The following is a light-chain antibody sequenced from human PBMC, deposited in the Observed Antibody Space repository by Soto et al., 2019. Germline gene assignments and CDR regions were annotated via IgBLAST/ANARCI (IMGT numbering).Light chain of an antibody. V-gene: IGKV1-5*01. CDR3: QQYESYSPLT. CDR2: DAS. J-gene: IGKJ1*01. CDR1: QSISSW. Sequence: DIQMTQSPSTLSVSVGDRVTTTCRASQSISSWLAWYQQKPGKAPKILIYDASTLESGVPSRFSGSGSGTEFTLTISNLQPDDFATYYCQQYESYSPLTFGQGTKVEIK.